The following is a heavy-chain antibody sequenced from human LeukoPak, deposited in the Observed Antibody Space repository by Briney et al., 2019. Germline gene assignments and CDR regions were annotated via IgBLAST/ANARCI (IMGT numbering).Heavy chain of an antibody. CDR1: GFAFSSCG. J-gene: IGHJ4*02. V-gene: IGHV3-33*01. CDR3: AREIGYFDY. Sequence: GGSLRLSCAASGFAFSSCGMHWVRQAPGKGLEWVALIYYDGSNKYYADSVKGRFTISRDNSKNTLYLQMDSLRAEDTAVYYCAREIGYFDYWGQGTLVTVSS. D-gene: IGHD2/OR15-2a*01. CDR2: IYYDGSNK.